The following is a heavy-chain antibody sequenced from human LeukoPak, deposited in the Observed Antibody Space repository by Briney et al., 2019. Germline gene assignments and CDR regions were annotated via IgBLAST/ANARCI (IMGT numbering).Heavy chain of an antibody. CDR1: GGSINVYY. Sequence: KTSETLSLTCSVSGGSINVYYWNWIRQSPGKGLEWIGSISYSGSTNYNPSLKSRVTISMDTSKNRFSLKVSSVIAADTAMYYCARGGSRSYTGSTLDYWGQGTLVTVSS. CDR2: ISYSGST. CDR3: ARGGSRSYTGSTLDY. D-gene: IGHD2-2*02. V-gene: IGHV4-59*01. J-gene: IGHJ4*02.